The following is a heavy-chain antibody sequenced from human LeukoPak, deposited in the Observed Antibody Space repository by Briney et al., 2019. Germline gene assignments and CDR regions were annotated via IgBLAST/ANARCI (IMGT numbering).Heavy chain of an antibody. J-gene: IGHJ4*02. Sequence: PSETPSLTCTVSGGSISSYYWSWIRQPAGKGLEWIGRIYTSGSTNYNPSLKSRVTMSVDTSKNQFSLRLSSVTAADTAVYYCARGGFYCGGDCYVDYWGQGTLVTVSS. V-gene: IGHV4-4*07. CDR1: GGSISSYY. CDR3: ARGGFYCGGDCYVDY. D-gene: IGHD2-21*02. CDR2: IYTSGST.